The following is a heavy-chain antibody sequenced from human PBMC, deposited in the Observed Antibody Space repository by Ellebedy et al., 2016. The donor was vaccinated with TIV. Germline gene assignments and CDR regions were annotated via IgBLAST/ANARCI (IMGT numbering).Heavy chain of an antibody. J-gene: IGHJ4*02. Sequence: GESLKISXAASGFTFSSYGMHWVRQAPGKGLEWVAVIWYDGSNKYYADSVKGRFTISRDNSKNTLYLQMNSLRAEDTAVYYCARGDHDYGDYWGQGTLVTVSS. CDR3: ARGDHDYGDY. CDR1: GFTFSSYG. CDR2: IWYDGSNK. V-gene: IGHV3-33*01.